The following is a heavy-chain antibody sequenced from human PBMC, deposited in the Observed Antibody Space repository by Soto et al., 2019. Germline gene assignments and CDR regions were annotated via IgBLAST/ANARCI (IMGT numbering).Heavy chain of an antibody. J-gene: IGHJ4*02. CDR1: GDTITNYG. V-gene: IGHV1-18*01. CDR2: ISFYNGNT. Sequence: QVQLVQSGGEVRKPGASVKVSCKASGDTITNYGIRWVRQAPGQGLEWMGWISFYNGNTKYAQNRQGRVTMTTDTSTSTAYMELRSLRSDDTAVYDCASATSIAVAGKESWGQGTLVTVSS. D-gene: IGHD6-19*01. CDR3: ASATSIAVAGKES.